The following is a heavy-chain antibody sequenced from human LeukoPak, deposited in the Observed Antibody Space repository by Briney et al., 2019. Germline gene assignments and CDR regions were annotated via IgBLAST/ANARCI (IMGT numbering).Heavy chain of an antibody. CDR3: ASPTNVGY. CDR1: GFTFSSYS. CDR2: ISSSSSTI. J-gene: IGHJ4*02. V-gene: IGHV3-48*01. Sequence: PGGFLRLSCAASGFTFSSYSMNWVRQAPGKGLEWVSYISSSSSTIYYADSVKGRFTISRDNAKNSLYLQMNSLRAEDTAVYYCASPTNVGYWGQGTLVTVSS.